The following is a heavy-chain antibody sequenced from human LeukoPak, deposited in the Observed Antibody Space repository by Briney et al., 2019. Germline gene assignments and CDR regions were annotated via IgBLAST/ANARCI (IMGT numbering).Heavy chain of an antibody. CDR2: ITGSGSDT. CDR1: GFTFSSYA. J-gene: IGHJ4*02. CDR3: AKGTEGYCSGTICYPFDY. D-gene: IGHD2-15*01. V-gene: IGHV3-23*01. Sequence: GGPLRLSCEASGFTFSSYAMNWVRQVPGKGLEWVSSITGSGSDTYFVDSVKGRFTISRDNSKNTLYLQLNSLRAEDTAVYYCAKGTEGYCSGTICYPFDYWGRGTLVTVSS.